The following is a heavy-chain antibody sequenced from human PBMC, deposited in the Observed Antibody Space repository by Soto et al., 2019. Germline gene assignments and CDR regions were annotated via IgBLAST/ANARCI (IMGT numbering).Heavy chain of an antibody. CDR1: GGSISSGDYY. J-gene: IGHJ4*02. V-gene: IGHV4-30-4*01. CDR2: IYYSGST. CDR3: ARVLDGNYHS. Sequence: SETLSLPCTVSGGSISSGDYYWSWIRQPPGKGLEWIGYIYYSGSTYYNPSLKSRVTISVDTSKNQFSLKLSSVTAADTAVYYCARVLDGNYHSWGQGTLVTVSS. D-gene: IGHD4-17*01.